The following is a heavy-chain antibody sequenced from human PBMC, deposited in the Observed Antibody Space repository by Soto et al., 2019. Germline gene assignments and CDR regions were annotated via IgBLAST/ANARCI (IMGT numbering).Heavy chain of an antibody. V-gene: IGHV2-5*02. CDR3: ALRLRDFGLGRERANYFDP. Sequence: QITLKESGPTLVRPTQTLTLTCTFSGFSLSTTGVGVGWIRQPPGKALEWLALIYWDDDKRYSPSLKSRLTITKDTSKNEVILTLTHMDPVDTASYSCALRLRDFGLGRERANYFDPWRQGTLVTVSS. J-gene: IGHJ5*02. CDR1: GFSLSTTGVG. CDR2: IYWDDDK. D-gene: IGHD3-16*01.